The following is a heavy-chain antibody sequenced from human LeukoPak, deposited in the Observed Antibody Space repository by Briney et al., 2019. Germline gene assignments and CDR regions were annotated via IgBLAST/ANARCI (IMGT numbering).Heavy chain of an antibody. V-gene: IGHV4-4*02. J-gene: IGHJ4*02. Sequence: PGGSLRLSCAASGFTFDDYGMSWVRQAPGKGLEWIGEVWHTGNTNYNPSLKSRVTMSVDKSRNQFSLRLSSVTAADTAVYYCATTLGYCGGGSCHNWGQGTLVTVSS. CDR3: ATTLGYCGGGSCHN. CDR1: GFTFDDYG. D-gene: IGHD2-15*01. CDR2: VWHTGNT.